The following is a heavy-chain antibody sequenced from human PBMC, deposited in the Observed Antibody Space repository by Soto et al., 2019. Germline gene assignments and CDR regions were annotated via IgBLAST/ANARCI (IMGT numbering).Heavy chain of an antibody. CDR2: ISGSGGST. CDR3: AKDEALGYCSSTSCYVPAGDDY. CDR1: GFTFSSYA. J-gene: IGHJ4*02. D-gene: IGHD2-2*01. V-gene: IGHV3-23*01. Sequence: GGSLRLSCAASGFTFSSYAMSWVRQAPGKGLEWVSAISGSGGSTYYADSVKGRFTISRDNSKNTLYLQMNSLRAEDTAVYYCAKDEALGYCSSTSCYVPAGDDYWGQGPLVTVSS.